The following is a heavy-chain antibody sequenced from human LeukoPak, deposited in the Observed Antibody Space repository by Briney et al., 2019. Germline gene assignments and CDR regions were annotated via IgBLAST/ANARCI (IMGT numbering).Heavy chain of an antibody. CDR3: ARAGGYKLDY. CDR1: GFTFSDYG. J-gene: IGHJ4*02. D-gene: IGHD5-24*01. V-gene: IGHV3-30*03. CDR2: ISYDGSNK. Sequence: GGSLRLSCAASGFTFSDYGMHWVRQAPGKGLEWVAVISYDGSNKYYADSVKGRFTISRDNSKNTLYLQMNTLRAEDTAVYYCARAGGYKLDYWGQGTLVTVSS.